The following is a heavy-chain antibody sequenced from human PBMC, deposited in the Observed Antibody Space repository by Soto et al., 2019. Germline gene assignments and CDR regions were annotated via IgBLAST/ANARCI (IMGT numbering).Heavy chain of an antibody. CDR1: GFTFSSYA. Sequence: QVQLVESGGGVVQPGMSLRLSCAASGFTFSSYAMHWVRQAPGKGLEWVAVISYDGSNKYYADSVKGRFTISRDNSKNTLYLQMNSLRAEDTAVYYCARGVGMIVGDTGDYWGQGTLVTVSS. J-gene: IGHJ4*02. D-gene: IGHD1-26*01. CDR3: ARGVGMIVGDTGDY. V-gene: IGHV3-30-3*01. CDR2: ISYDGSNK.